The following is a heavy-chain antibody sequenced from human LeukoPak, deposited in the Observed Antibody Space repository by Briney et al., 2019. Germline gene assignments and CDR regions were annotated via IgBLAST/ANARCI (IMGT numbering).Heavy chain of an antibody. V-gene: IGHV1-46*01. CDR3: ARDDGSGSYGYYYMDV. CDR1: GYTFTSYY. D-gene: IGHD3-10*01. Sequence: ASVKVSCKASGYTFTSYYLHWVRQAPGQGLEWMGIINPSGGSTSYAQKFQGRVTMTRDTSTSTVYMELSSLRSEDTAVYYCARDDGSGSYGYYYMDVWGKGTTVTVSS. CDR2: INPSGGST. J-gene: IGHJ6*03.